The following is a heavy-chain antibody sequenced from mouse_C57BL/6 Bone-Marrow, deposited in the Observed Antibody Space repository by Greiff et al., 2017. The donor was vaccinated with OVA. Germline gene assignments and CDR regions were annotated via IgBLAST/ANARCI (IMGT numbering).Heavy chain of an antibody. J-gene: IGHJ4*01. CDR3: ARYLYSNFYYYAMDY. Sequence: VKVVESGAELARPGASVKLSCKASGYTFTSYGISWVKQRTGQGLEWIGEIYPRSGNTYYNEKFKGKATLTADKSSSTAYMELRSLTSEDSAVYFCARYLYSNFYYYAMDYWGQGTSVTVSS. D-gene: IGHD2-5*01. CDR2: IYPRSGNT. V-gene: IGHV1-81*01. CDR1: GYTFTSYG.